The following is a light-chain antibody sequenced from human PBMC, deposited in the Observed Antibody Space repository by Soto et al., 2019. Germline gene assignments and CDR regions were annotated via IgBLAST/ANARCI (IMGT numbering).Light chain of an antibody. CDR3: SSYSTSSAPGVL. CDR1: TSDVGGYNF. V-gene: IGLV2-14*01. CDR2: GVT. Sequence: QSALTQPASVSGSPGQSITLSCTGTTSDVGGYNFVSWYQQHPGKAPRLIIYGVTNRPSGVSNRFSGSKSGNTASLTISGLQAEDEADYYCSSYSTSSAPGVLFGGGTKLTVL. J-gene: IGLJ3*02.